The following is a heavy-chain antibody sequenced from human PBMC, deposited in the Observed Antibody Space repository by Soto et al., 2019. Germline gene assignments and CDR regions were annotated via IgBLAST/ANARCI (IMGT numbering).Heavy chain of an antibody. CDR2: IERDDDDK. V-gene: IGHV2-70*13. CDR3: ARSIRGPRRFNGMDV. J-gene: IGHJ6*02. Sequence: GSGPTLVNPTETLTLTCTFSGFSLTSPGMCVSWIRQSPGKALEWLALIERDDDDKYYSTSLKTRLTISNDTRKNQVVLTMANMEPADTATYYCARSIRGPRRFNGMDVWGQGTTVTVSS. CDR1: GFSLTSPGMC. D-gene: IGHD1-20*01.